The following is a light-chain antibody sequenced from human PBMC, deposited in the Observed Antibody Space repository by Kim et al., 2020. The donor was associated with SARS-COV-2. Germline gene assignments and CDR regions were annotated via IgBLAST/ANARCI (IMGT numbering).Light chain of an antibody. V-gene: IGKV1-27*01. Sequence: DIQMTQSPSSLSASVGDRVNITCRASQGIGNYLAWYQQKPGKLPELLIYAASALQSVVPFRFSGSGSGTDFTLTINSLQPEDVATYFCQKYNSAPWTFGQGTKVDIK. CDR3: QKYNSAPWT. CDR1: QGIGNY. CDR2: AAS. J-gene: IGKJ1*01.